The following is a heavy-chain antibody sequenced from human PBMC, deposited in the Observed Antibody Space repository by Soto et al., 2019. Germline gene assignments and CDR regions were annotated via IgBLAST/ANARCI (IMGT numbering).Heavy chain of an antibody. J-gene: IGHJ4*02. D-gene: IGHD3-22*01. Sequence: GGSLRLSCAASGFTFSSYAMHWVRQAPGKGLEWVAVISYDGSNKYYADTVKGRFTISRDNSKNTQYLQMNRLRAEDTAMYKSARDFGTYYYDSSGYGPFDYWGQGTLVTVSS. CDR3: ARDFGTYYYDSSGYGPFDY. V-gene: IGHV3-30-3*01. CDR1: GFTFSSYA. CDR2: ISYDGSNK.